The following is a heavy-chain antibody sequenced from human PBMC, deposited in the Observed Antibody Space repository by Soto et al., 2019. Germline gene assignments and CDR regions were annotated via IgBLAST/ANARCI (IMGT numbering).Heavy chain of an antibody. V-gene: IGHV3-30*03. Sequence: GSLDLSCSASGFTFSLFGMHWVRQAAGKGLQWVAVMSYDGSTKFYTDSVKGRFTIARDNSKNILYLQMNSLTIEDTAVFYCARSTSSTLNYYYGMDVWGQGTTVTVSS. J-gene: IGHJ6*02. CDR2: MSYDGSTK. CDR1: GFTFSLFG. CDR3: ARSTSSTLNYYYGMDV. D-gene: IGHD6-6*01.